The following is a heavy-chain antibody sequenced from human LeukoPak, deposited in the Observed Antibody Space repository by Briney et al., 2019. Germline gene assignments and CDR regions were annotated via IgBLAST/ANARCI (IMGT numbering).Heavy chain of an antibody. CDR2: IYYSGST. V-gene: IGHV4-30-4*08. CDR1: GGSISSGDYY. Sequence: PSETLSLTCTVSGGSISSGDYYWSWIRQPPGKGLEWIGYIYYSGSTYYNPSLKSRVTISVDTSKNQFSLKLSSVTAADTAVYYCAREPRGGIVVVPAAAIPSRPNAFDIWGQGTMVTVSS. D-gene: IGHD2-2*01. CDR3: AREPRGGIVVVPAAAIPSRPNAFDI. J-gene: IGHJ3*02.